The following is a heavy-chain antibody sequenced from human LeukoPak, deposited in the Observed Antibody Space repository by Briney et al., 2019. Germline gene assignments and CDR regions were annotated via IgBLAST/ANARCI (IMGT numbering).Heavy chain of an antibody. CDR1: GYTFTSYY. CDR2: INPSGGST. D-gene: IGHD2-15*01. Sequence: ASVKVSCKASGYTFTSYYMHWVRQAPGQGLEWMGIINPSGGSTSYAQKFQGRVTMTRDTSTSTVYMELSSLRSEDTAVYYCARVRYCSGGSCNYGMDVWGQGTTVTVSS. V-gene: IGHV1-46*01. CDR3: ARVRYCSGGSCNYGMDV. J-gene: IGHJ6*02.